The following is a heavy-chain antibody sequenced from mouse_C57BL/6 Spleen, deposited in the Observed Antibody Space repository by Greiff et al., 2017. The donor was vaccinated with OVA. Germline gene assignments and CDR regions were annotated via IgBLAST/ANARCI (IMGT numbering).Heavy chain of an antibody. CDR2: ISDGGSYT. D-gene: IGHD1-1*01. CDR3: ARDGTYYYGSSHWYFDV. CDR1: GFTFSSYA. V-gene: IGHV5-4*01. J-gene: IGHJ1*03. Sequence: EVMLVESGGGLVKPGGSLKLSCAASGFTFSSYAMSWVRQTPEKRLEWVATISDGGSYTSYPDNVKGRFTIARDNAKNNLYLQMSHLKSEDTAMYYCARDGTYYYGSSHWYFDVWGTGTTVTVSS.